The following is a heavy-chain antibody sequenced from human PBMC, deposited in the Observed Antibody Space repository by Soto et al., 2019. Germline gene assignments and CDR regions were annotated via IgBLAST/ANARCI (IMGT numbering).Heavy chain of an antibody. Sequence: GESLKISCKGSGYSFTSYWIGWVRQMPGKGLEWMGIIYPGDSDTRYSPSFQGQVTTSADNSLSTAYLQWSSLKASDTAMYYCARQFSADSGYDSYYYYYYMDVWGKGTTVTVSS. V-gene: IGHV5-51*01. J-gene: IGHJ6*03. CDR1: GYSFTSYW. D-gene: IGHD5-12*01. CDR2: IYPGDSDT. CDR3: ARQFSADSGYDSYYYYYYMDV.